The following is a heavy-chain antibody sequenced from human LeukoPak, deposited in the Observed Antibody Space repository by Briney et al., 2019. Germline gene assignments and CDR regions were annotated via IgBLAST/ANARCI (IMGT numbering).Heavy chain of an antibody. CDR3: ARDPSSTSPEEGYWYFDL. D-gene: IGHD2-2*01. Sequence: PSQTLSLTCAVPGGSISSGGYSWSWIRQPPVKGLERIGYIYHSGSTYYNPSLKSRVTISVDRSKNQFSLKLSSVTAADTAVYYCARDPSSTSPEEGYWYFDLWGRGTLVTVSS. CDR1: GGSISSGGYS. CDR2: IYHSGST. J-gene: IGHJ2*01. V-gene: IGHV4-30-2*01.